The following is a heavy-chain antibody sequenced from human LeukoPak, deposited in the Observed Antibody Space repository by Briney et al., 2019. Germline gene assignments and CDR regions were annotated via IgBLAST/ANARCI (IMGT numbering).Heavy chain of an antibody. CDR1: GYTFTSYA. V-gene: IGHV1-3*03. CDR2: INTGNGNT. CDR3: ARRGPFNWFDP. Sequence: ASVKVSCKASGYTFTSYAMHWVRQAPGQRLEWMGWINTGNGNTKYSQEFQGRVTITRDTSANTAYMELSSLRSEDMAVYYCARRGPFNWFDPWGQGTLVTVSS. D-gene: IGHD3-10*01. J-gene: IGHJ5*02.